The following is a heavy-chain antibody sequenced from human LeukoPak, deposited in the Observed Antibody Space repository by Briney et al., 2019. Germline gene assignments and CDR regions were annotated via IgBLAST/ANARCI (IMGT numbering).Heavy chain of an antibody. V-gene: IGHV3-7*05. D-gene: IGHD3-10*01. J-gene: IGHJ4*02. CDR2: INEDGSEK. Sequence: GGSLRLSCAASGFTFSGYWMSWVRQAPGRGLEWVANINEDGSEKYYVDSVKGRFTISRDNAENSLDLQMNSLRAEDTAVYYCARTYGSGSFDYWGQGTLVTISS. CDR3: ARTYGSGSFDY. CDR1: GFTFSGYW.